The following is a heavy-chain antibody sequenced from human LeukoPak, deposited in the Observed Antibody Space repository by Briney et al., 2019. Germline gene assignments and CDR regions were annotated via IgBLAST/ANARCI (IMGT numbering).Heavy chain of an antibody. CDR2: ITSSGATT. J-gene: IGHJ4*02. Sequence: GGSLRLSCAASGFTFSSYAMTWVRQAPGKGLEWVSAITSSGATTYYADSVKGRFTISRDNSKNTLYLQMNSLRAEDTAVYYCAKDEYSTVGYWGQGTLVTVSS. CDR3: AKDEYSTVGY. V-gene: IGHV3-23*01. D-gene: IGHD5-18*01. CDR1: GFTFSSYA.